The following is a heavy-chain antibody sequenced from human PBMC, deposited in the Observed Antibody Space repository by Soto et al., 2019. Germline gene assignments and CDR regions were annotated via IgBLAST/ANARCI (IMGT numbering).Heavy chain of an antibody. V-gene: IGHV3-7*01. CDR3: ARQWIAVAAIAPGY. Sequence: GGSLRLSCAASGFAISGYYMSWIRQAPGKGLEWVANIKQDGSEKYYVDSVKGRFTISRDNAKNSLYLQMNSLRAEDTAVYYCARQWIAVAAIAPGYWGQGTLVTVSS. J-gene: IGHJ4*02. CDR2: IKQDGSEK. CDR1: GFAISGYY. D-gene: IGHD6-19*01.